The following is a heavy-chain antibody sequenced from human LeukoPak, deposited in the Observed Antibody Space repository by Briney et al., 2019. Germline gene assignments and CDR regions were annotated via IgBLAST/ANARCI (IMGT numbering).Heavy chain of an antibody. CDR3: ARKMYGDYFFDY. D-gene: IGHD4-17*01. J-gene: IGHJ4*02. V-gene: IGHV3-48*01. CDR1: GFTFNTDS. Sequence: PGGSLRLSCAASGFTFNTDSMNWVRQAPGKGLEWVSYIGGSSATIYYADSVKGRFTISRDNAKNSLYLQMNSLRAEDTAIYYCARKMYGDYFFDYWGQGTLVTVSS. CDR2: IGGSSATI.